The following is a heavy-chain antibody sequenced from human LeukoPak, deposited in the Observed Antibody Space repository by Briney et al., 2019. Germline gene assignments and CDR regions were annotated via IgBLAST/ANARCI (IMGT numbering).Heavy chain of an antibody. J-gene: IGHJ4*02. D-gene: IGHD4-17*01. CDR2: ISGSGGST. Sequence: GGSLRLSCAASGFTFSSYAMSWVRQAPGKGLEWVSAISGSGGSTYYADPVKGRFTISRDNSKNTLYLQMNSLRAEDTAVYYCAIGTTVTTKDYYFDYWGQGTLVTVSS. CDR1: GFTFSSYA. CDR3: AIGTTVTTKDYYFDY. V-gene: IGHV3-23*01.